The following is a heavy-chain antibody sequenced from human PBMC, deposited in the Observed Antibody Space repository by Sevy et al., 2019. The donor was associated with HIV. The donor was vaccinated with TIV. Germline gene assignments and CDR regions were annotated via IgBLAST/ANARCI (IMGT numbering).Heavy chain of an antibody. Sequence: GGSLRLSCAASGFTFSNYWMHWVREAPGKGLVWVSGIKNDGSSATYADSVKGRFTISRDSARNTLHLQMNSVRVEDTAVYYCAKVDVVVPVADYGLDVWGQGTTVTVSS. CDR2: IKNDGSSA. J-gene: IGHJ6*02. CDR3: AKVDVVVPVADYGLDV. D-gene: IGHD2-2*01. CDR1: GFTFSNYW. V-gene: IGHV3-74*01.